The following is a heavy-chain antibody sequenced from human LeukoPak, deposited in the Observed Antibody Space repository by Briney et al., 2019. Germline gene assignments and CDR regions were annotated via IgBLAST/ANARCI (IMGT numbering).Heavy chain of an antibody. CDR2: ISAGGFTT. J-gene: IGHJ4*02. V-gene: IGHV3-23*01. CDR1: GFTFSSSYV. CDR3: ASRYGSSYY. Sequence: GGSLRLSCAASGFTFSSSYVMTWVRQAPGKGLEWVSTISAGGFTTSYADSVKGRFTISRDISKSTLYLQVNSLRVEDTAVYYCASRYGSSYYWGQGPLDTVSS. D-gene: IGHD6-6*01.